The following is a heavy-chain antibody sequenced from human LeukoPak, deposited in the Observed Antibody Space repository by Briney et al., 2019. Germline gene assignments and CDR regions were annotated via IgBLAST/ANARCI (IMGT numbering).Heavy chain of an antibody. CDR1: GYTFTGYY. CDR2: INPNSGGT. V-gene: IGHV1-2*06. CDR3: ARDSVPHYYDSSDYYGSTDNFDY. J-gene: IGHJ4*02. Sequence: ASVKVSCKASGYTFTGYYMHWVRQAPGQGLEWMGRINPNSGGTNYAQKFQGRVTMTRDTSISPAYMELSRLRSDDTAVYYCARDSVPHYYDSSDYYGSTDNFDYWGQGTLVTVSS. D-gene: IGHD3-22*01.